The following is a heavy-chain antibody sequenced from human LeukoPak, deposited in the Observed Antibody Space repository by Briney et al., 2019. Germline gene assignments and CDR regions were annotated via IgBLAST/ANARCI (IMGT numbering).Heavy chain of an antibody. Sequence: ASVKASCKASGYTFTGYYMHWVRQAPGQGLEWMGWINPNSGGTNYAQKLQGRVTMTTDTSTSTAYMELRSLRSDDTAVYYCARADCSGGSCYSSGYNYGNNYYFDYWGQGTLVTVSS. D-gene: IGHD2-15*01. CDR3: ARADCSGGSCYSSGYNYGNNYYFDY. V-gene: IGHV1-2*02. J-gene: IGHJ4*02. CDR2: INPNSGGT. CDR1: GYTFTGYY.